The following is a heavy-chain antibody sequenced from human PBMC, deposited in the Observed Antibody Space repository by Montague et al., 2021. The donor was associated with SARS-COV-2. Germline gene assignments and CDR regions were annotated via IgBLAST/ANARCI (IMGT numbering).Heavy chain of an antibody. CDR1: GGSISSGGYY. V-gene: IGHV4-31*03. CDR3: ARERGGPMLVVVRRHAFDI. J-gene: IGHJ3*02. Sequence: TLSLTCTVSGGSISSGGYYWSWIRQHPGKGLEWIGYIYYSGSTYYNPSLKSRVTISVDTSKNQFSLKLSSVTAADTAVYYCARERGGPMLVVVRRHAFDIWGQGTMVTVSS. CDR2: IYYSGST. D-gene: IGHD3-22*01.